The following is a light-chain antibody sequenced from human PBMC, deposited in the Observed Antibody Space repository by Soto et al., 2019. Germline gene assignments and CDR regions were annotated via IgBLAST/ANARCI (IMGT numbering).Light chain of an antibody. Sequence: EIVVTQSPGTLSVSPGERATLSCRASQGIGTNLAWYQQRPGQAPRLLIYAVSSRATDIPARFTGRGSGTEFTLTISSLQSEDFAVYFCQQYNNWPLYTFGQGTKLEI. J-gene: IGKJ2*01. CDR2: AVS. CDR3: QQYNNWPLYT. CDR1: QGIGTN. V-gene: IGKV3-15*01.